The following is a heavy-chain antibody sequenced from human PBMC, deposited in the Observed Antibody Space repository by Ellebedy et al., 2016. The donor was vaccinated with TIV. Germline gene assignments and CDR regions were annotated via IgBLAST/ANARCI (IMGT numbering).Heavy chain of an antibody. CDR2: INPNSGGT. CDR3: ARGDHYYDSSGYYYDFNYGMDV. J-gene: IGHJ6*02. V-gene: IGHV1-2*04. CDR1: GYTFTGYY. Sequence: ASVKVSXXASGYTFTGYYMHWVRQAPGQGLEWMGWINPNSGGTNYAQKFQGWVTMTRDTSISTAYMELSRLRSDDTAVYYCARGDHYYDSSGYYYDFNYGMDVWGQGTTVTVSS. D-gene: IGHD3-22*01.